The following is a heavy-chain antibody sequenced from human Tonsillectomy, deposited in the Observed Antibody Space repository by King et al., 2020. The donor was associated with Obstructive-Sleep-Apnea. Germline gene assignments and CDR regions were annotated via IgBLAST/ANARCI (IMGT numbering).Heavy chain of an antibody. CDR2: ISYDGGNK. CDR1: GFTFSSYA. Sequence: QVQLVESGGGVVQPGRSLRLTCAASGFTFSSYAMHWVRQAPGKGLEWVAVISYDGGNKYYGDSVKGRFTISRDNSKNTLYLQMNSLRAEDTAVYYCARDQAPLSGFGELYSWFDPWGQGTLVTVSS. D-gene: IGHD3-10*01. CDR3: ARDQAPLSGFGELYSWFDP. V-gene: IGHV3-30*04. J-gene: IGHJ5*02.